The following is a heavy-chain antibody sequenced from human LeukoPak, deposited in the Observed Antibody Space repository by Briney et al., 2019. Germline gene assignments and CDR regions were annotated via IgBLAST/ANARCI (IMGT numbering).Heavy chain of an antibody. Sequence: PSETQSLTCTVSGGSISSGGYNWSWIRQHPGKGLECIGYIYYSGSTYYNPSLKSRVTISVDTSKNQFSLKLSSVTAADTAVYYCARGSYVGPTSGYFDYWGQGTLVTVSS. CDR2: IYYSGST. J-gene: IGHJ4*02. V-gene: IGHV4-31*03. CDR1: GGSISSGGYN. CDR3: ARGSYVGPTSGYFDY. D-gene: IGHD1-26*01.